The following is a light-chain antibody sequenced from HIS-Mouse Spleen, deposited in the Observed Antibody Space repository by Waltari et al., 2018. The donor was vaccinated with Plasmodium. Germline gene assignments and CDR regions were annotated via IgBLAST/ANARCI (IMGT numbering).Light chain of an antibody. CDR2: EVS. CDR3: SSYAGSNNLV. Sequence: QSALTQPPSASGSPGQSVTIPCPGTSSDVGGYNYVPWYHKHPGKAPKLMIYEVSKRPSGVPDRFSGSKSGNTASLTVSGLQAEDEADYYCSSYAGSNNLVFGGGTKLTVL. J-gene: IGLJ2*01. CDR1: SSDVGGYNY. V-gene: IGLV2-8*01.